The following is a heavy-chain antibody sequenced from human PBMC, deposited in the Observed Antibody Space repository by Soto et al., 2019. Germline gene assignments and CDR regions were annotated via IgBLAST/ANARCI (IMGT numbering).Heavy chain of an antibody. D-gene: IGHD1-1*01. CDR2: INAGNGNT. CDR1: GYTFTSYA. CDR3: ARAELERRRFDY. V-gene: IGHV1-3*01. J-gene: IGHJ4*01. Sequence: ASVKVSCKASGYTFTSYAMHWVRQAPGQRLEWMGWINAGNGNTKYSQKFQGRVTITRDTSASTAYMELSSLRSEDTAVYYCARAELERRRFDYWGHGTLVTVSS.